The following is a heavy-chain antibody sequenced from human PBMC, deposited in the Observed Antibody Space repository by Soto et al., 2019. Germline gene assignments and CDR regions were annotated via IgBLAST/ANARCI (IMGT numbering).Heavy chain of an antibody. CDR2: IVVGSGNT. D-gene: IGHD6-13*01. CDR3: ARLNRGNSFDY. V-gene: IGHV1-58*01. J-gene: IGHJ4*02. CDR1: GFTFTSSA. Sequence: SVKVSCKASGFTFTSSAVQWVRQARGQRLEWIGWIVVGSGNTNYAQKFQERVTITRDTSASTAYMEVSSLRSEDTAVYYCARLNRGNSFDYWGQGTLVTVSS.